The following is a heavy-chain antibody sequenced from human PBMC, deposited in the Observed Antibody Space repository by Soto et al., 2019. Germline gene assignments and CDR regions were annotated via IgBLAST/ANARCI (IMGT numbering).Heavy chain of an antibody. Sequence: SVKVSCKALGNTFTYRYLHWVRQAPGQALEWMGWITPFSGDVHYAQKFQERVTITRDRSINTAYMQMSSLRSEDTAMYFCAGGGAGSGPFTWELPDHWGQGTLVTVS. CDR2: ITPFSGDV. CDR3: AGGGAGSGPFTWELPDH. V-gene: IGHV1-45*02. J-gene: IGHJ4*02. CDR1: GNTFTYRY. D-gene: IGHD1-26*01.